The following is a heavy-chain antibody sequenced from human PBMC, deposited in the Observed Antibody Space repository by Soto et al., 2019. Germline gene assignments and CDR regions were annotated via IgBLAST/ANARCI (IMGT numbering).Heavy chain of an antibody. CDR1: GGSFIGLG. CDR2: IYPGDSDT. V-gene: IGHV5-51*01. J-gene: IGHJ1*01. CDR3: ARRAGYCSGGSSYLPH. Sequence: GVSLKVRWSGVGGSFIGLGGGWVRQMPGKGLGWMGIIYPGDSDTSYSPSFQGHVTISADKSISTAYLQWSSLKASDTAMYYCARRAGYCSGGSSYLPHWGQGTLVTV. D-gene: IGHD2-15*01.